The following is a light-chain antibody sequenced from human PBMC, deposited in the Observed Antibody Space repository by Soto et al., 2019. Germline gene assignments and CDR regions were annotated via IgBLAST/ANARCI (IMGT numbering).Light chain of an antibody. CDR3: AAWDDSLSGLV. V-gene: IGLV1-44*01. Sequence: QSVLTQPPSASGTPGQRVTISCSGSTSNIGSKTVSWYQQLPGSAPRVLIYNNNERPSGVPDRFSGSKSGTSASLAISGLQSEDEADYYCAAWDDSLSGLVFGGGTKLTVL. J-gene: IGLJ3*02. CDR2: NNN. CDR1: TSNIGSKT.